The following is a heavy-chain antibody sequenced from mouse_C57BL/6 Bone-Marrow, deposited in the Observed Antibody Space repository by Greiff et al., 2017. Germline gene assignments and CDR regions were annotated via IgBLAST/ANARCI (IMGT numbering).Heavy chain of an antibody. CDR2: IYPRSGNI. J-gene: IGHJ3*01. Sequence: VKLQESGAELARPGASVKLSCKASGYTFTSYGISWVKQRTGQGLEWIGEIYPRSGNIYYNEKFKGKATLTADKASSTAYMELRSLTSEDSAVYFCARLYGKGAWFAYWGQGTLVTVAA. V-gene: IGHV1-81*01. CDR3: ARLYGKGAWFAY. CDR1: GYTFTSYG. D-gene: IGHD2-1*01.